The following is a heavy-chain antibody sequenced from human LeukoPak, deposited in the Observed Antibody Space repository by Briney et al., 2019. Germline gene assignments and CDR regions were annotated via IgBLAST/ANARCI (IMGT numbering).Heavy chain of an antibody. CDR2: MNPNSGNT. CDR1: GYTFTSYD. CDR3: ATGDYSGTKPDPIDM. D-gene: IGHD3-10*01. Sequence: ASVKVSCKASGYTFTSYDINWVRQATGQGLEWMGWMNPNSGNTGYAQKFQGRVTMTRNTSISTAYMELSSLRSEDTAVYYCATGDYSGTKPDPIDMWGQGTMVTVSS. V-gene: IGHV1-8*01. J-gene: IGHJ3*02.